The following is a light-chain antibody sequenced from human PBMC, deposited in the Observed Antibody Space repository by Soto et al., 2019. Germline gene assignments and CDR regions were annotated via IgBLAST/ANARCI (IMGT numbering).Light chain of an antibody. CDR2: DVS. CDR3: CSYTTSTTSV. Sequence: QSVLTQPASVSGSPGQSIAISCTGTSSDVGGYNYVSWYQQHPGKAPKLMIYDVSNRPSGVSNRFSGSKSGNTASLTISGLQAEVEADYYCCSYTTSTTSVFATGPKVPVL. J-gene: IGLJ1*01. V-gene: IGLV2-14*03. CDR1: SSDVGGYNY.